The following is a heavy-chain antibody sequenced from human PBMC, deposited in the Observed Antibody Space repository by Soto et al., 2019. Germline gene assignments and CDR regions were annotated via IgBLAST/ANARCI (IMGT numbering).Heavy chain of an antibody. CDR2: ISAYNGNT. V-gene: IGHV1-18*01. Sequence: GASVKVSCKASGYTFTSYGISWVRQAPGQGLEWMGWISAYNGNTNYAQKLQGRVTMTTDTSTSTAYMELRSLRSDDTAVYYCARDYYDTAITYYYSSYGMDVWGQGTTVTGSS. CDR3: ARDYYDTAITYYYSSYGMDV. D-gene: IGHD5-18*01. J-gene: IGHJ6*02. CDR1: GYTFTSYG.